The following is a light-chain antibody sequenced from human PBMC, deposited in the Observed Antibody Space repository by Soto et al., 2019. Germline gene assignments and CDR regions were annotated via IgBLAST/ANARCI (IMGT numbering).Light chain of an antibody. CDR3: CSYAGSSTFVV. CDR2: EVS. CDR1: SSDVGSYNV. Sequence: QAVVTQPASVSGSPGQSITISCTGTSSDVGSYNVVSWYRQHPGKAPKLMMYEVSKRPSGVSNRFSGSKSGNTASLTISGLQAEDEGDYYCCSYAGSSTFVVFGGGTKLTVL. V-gene: IGLV2-23*02. J-gene: IGLJ2*01.